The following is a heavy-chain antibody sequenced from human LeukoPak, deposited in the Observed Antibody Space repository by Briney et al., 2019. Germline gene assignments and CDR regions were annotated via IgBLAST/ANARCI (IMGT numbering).Heavy chain of an antibody. V-gene: IGHV3-9*01. CDR3: AKDLFTMVRGVLKS. CDR2: ISWNSGGI. J-gene: IGHJ4*02. D-gene: IGHD3-10*01. Sequence: PGGSLRLSCAASGFTFDDYAMHWVRQAPGKGLEWVSGISWNSGGIGYADSVKGRFTISRDNAKNSLYLQMNSLRAGDTALYYCAKDLFTMVRGVLKSWGQGTLVTVSS. CDR1: GFTFDDYA.